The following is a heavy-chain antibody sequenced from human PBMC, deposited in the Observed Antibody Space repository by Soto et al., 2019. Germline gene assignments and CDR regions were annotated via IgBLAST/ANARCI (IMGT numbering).Heavy chain of an antibody. Sequence: PGGSLRLSCKGSGFIFSNYAMTWVRQAPGRGLERVAKIAGGGGSTFYADSVKGRFTISRDNSKNTLYLQMSSLRAEDTAVYYCAKAAMYSAPFDSWGQGALVTGSS. V-gene: IGHV3-23*01. J-gene: IGHJ4*02. CDR1: GFIFSNYA. D-gene: IGHD2-21*01. CDR3: AKAAMYSAPFDS. CDR2: IAGGGGST.